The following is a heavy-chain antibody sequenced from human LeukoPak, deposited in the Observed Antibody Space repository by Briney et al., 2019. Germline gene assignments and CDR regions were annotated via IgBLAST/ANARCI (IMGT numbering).Heavy chain of an antibody. CDR2: IYYSGST. J-gene: IGHJ4*02. CDR1: GGSISSSSYY. CDR3: ARYDSSGYYYDY. D-gene: IGHD3-22*01. Sequence: SETLSLTCTVSGGSISSSSYYWGWLRQPPGKGLEWIGSIYYSGSTYYNPSLKSRVTISVDTSKNQFSLELSSVTAADTAVYYCARYDSSGYYYDYWGQGTLVTVSS. V-gene: IGHV4-39*01.